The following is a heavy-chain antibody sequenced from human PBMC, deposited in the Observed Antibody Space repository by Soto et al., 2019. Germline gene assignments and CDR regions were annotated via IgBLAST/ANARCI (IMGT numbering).Heavy chain of an antibody. J-gene: IGHJ4*02. Sequence: QVQLVQSGAEVKKPGASVKVSCKASGYTFTSYGISWVRQAPGQGLEWMGWISAYNGNTNYAQKLQGRVTMTTDTSTSTAYMELRSLRSDDTAVYYCARDREYEDDDYVRAVDYWGQGTLVTVSS. CDR1: GYTFTSYG. CDR3: ARDREYEDDDYVRAVDY. D-gene: IGHD3-16*01. CDR2: ISAYNGNT. V-gene: IGHV1-18*01.